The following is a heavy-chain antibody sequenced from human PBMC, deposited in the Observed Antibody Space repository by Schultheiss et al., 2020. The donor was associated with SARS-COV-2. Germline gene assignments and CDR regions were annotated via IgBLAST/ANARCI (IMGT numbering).Heavy chain of an antibody. V-gene: IGHV1-18*04. CDR2: TTSYIGNT. CDR1: GYTFSNYG. D-gene: IGHD4-17*01. Sequence: VKVSCKASGYTFSNYGINWVRQAPGQGLEWMGWTTSYIGNTNYAQKYQGRVTMTTDTSTSTAYMELRSLRSDDTAVYYCASQSSYGDYVLGLGAFDIWGQGTMVTVSS. CDR3: ASQSSYGDYVLGLGAFDI. J-gene: IGHJ3*02.